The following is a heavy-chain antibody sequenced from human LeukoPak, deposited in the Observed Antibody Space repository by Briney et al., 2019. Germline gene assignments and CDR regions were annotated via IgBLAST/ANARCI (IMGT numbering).Heavy chain of an antibody. J-gene: IGHJ6*02. V-gene: IGHV5-51*01. CDR2: ISPGDSDT. CDR3: ARLVPAASPRYYYGMDV. D-gene: IGHD2-2*01. Sequence: GEPLKISCKGSGYSFTTYWIGWVRKMPGKGLEWMEVISPGDSDTRYGPSFQGQVTISADKSISTAYLQWSSLKASDTAMYYCARLVPAASPRYYYGMDVWGQGTTVTVSS. CDR1: GYSFTTYW.